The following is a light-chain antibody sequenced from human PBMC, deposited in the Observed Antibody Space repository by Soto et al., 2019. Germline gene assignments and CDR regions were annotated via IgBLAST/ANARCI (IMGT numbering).Light chain of an antibody. J-gene: IGKJ1*01. CDR2: DVS. CDR3: QQYHTYST. Sequence: DIQMTQSPSTLSASVGDRVSITCRASQAISDWLAWYQQKPGQVPELLIFDVSTLESGVPSRFSGSRSGTEFTLTISSLQPDDFATYFCQQYHTYSTFGQGT. CDR1: QAISDW. V-gene: IGKV1-5*01.